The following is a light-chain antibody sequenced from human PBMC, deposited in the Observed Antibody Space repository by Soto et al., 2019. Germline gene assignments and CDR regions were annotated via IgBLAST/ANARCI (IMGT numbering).Light chain of an antibody. CDR1: QSVSSN. CDR2: GAS. Sequence: EIVMTQSPATLSVSPGERATLSCRASQSVSSNLAWYQQKPGQAPRLLIYGASTRATGIPARFSGSGSGTEFTLTISSLQFEDFAVYYCQQYNNWPRTFGQGTRWIS. CDR3: QQYNNWPRT. J-gene: IGKJ1*01. V-gene: IGKV3-15*01.